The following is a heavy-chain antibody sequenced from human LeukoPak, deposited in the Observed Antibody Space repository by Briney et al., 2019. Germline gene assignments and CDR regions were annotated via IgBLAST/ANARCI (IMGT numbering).Heavy chain of an antibody. CDR2: VHHSGST. D-gene: IGHD5-24*01. CDR1: GSSFSGYY. V-gene: IGHV4-34*01. Sequence: AETLSLTCAVYGSSFSGYYWTWIRQPPGKGLEWIGEVHHSGSTNSNPSLKSRVTISVDTSKNQFSLKLTSVTAADTAVYYCARDNSVRDEAWWFNPWGQGTLVTVSS. CDR3: ARDNSVRDEAWWFNP. J-gene: IGHJ5*02.